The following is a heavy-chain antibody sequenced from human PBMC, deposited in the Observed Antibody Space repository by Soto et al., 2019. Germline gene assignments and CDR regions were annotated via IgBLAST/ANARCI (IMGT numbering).Heavy chain of an antibody. D-gene: IGHD6-13*01. CDR2: IIPILGTA. J-gene: IGHJ4*02. Sequence: SVKVSCKASGGTFSSYAISWVRQAPGQGLEWMGGIIPILGTANYAQKFQGRVTITTDESTSTAYMELSSLRSEDTAVYYCAKVPYPASWYYFDYWGQGTLVTVSS. CDR3: AKVPYPASWYYFDY. V-gene: IGHV1-69*05. CDR1: GGTFSSYA.